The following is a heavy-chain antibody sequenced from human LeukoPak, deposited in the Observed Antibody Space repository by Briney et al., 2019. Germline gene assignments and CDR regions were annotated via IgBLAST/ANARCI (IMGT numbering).Heavy chain of an antibody. D-gene: IGHD3-3*01. J-gene: IGHJ5*02. CDR3: TRANYDFGSGYLRGWFGP. CDR2: INRSGST. Sequence: KPSETLSLTCAVYGGSFRDDFWSWIRQPPGKGLEWIGEINRSGSTNYNPSLKNRVTMSVNTSKNQFSLKLSSVTAADTAVYYCTRANYDFGSGYLRGWFGPWGQGTLVTVSS. V-gene: IGHV4-34*01. CDR1: GGSFRDDF.